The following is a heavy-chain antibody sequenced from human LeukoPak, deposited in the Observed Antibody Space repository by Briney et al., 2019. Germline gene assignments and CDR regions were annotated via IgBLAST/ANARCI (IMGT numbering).Heavy chain of an antibody. J-gene: IGHJ4*02. D-gene: IGHD6-19*01. CDR2: VSAYNGNT. CDR1: GYTFTSYG. V-gene: IGHV1-18*01. CDR3: ARDQSSGWYGY. Sequence: ASVTVSCKASGYTFTSYGISWVRQAPGQGLEWMGWVSAYNGNTNYAQKLQGRVTMTTDTSTSTAYMELRSLRSDDTAVYYCARDQSSGWYGYWGQGTLVTVSS.